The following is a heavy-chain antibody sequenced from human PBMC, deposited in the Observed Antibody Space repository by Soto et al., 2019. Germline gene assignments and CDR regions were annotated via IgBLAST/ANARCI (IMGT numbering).Heavy chain of an antibody. CDR3: ARRRGVVQDGMDV. J-gene: IGHJ6*02. D-gene: IGHD3-3*01. CDR1: GGSIRSSSSY. V-gene: IGHV4-39*01. CDR2: IYYSGST. Sequence: QLQLQESGPGLVKPSETLSLTCTVSGGSIRSSSSYWDWIRQPPGKGLGWIGSIYYSGSTYYYPSLKSRVIISMDKSKNQFSLNVSSVPAADTAVYYCARRRGVVQDGMDVWGQGTTVIVSS.